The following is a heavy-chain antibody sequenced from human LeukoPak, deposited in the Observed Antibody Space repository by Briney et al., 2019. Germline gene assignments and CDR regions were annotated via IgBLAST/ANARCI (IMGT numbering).Heavy chain of an antibody. D-gene: IGHD3-22*01. Sequence: GGSLRLSCAASRFTLSSYWMSWVRQAPGKGLEWVANIKQDGSEKYYVDSVKGRFTISRDNARNSLYLQMNSLRAEDTAVYFCARDQYYDSGGYYTWGGFDIWGQGTMVTVSS. CDR1: RFTLSSYW. V-gene: IGHV3-7*01. CDR3: ARDQYYDSGGYYTWGGFDI. CDR2: IKQDGSEK. J-gene: IGHJ3*02.